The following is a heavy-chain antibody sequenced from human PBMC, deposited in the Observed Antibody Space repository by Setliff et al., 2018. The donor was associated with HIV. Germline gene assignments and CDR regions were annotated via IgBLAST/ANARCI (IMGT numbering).Heavy chain of an antibody. V-gene: IGHV4-34*01. D-gene: IGHD3-22*01. CDR1: GGSFSGYY. CDR3: ARLTTTYYYDSSAYYHPV. Sequence: SETLSLTCAVYGGSFSGYYWSWIRQPPGKGLEWIGEINHSGSTNYNPSLKSRVTISVDTSKNQFSLKLSSVTAADTAVYYCARLTTTYYYDSSAYYHPVWGQGTLV. CDR2: INHSGST. J-gene: IGHJ4*02.